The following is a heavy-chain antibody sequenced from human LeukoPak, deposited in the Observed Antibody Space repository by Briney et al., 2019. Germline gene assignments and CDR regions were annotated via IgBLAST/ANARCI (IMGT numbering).Heavy chain of an antibody. CDR2: IYYSGST. J-gene: IGHJ5*02. CDR1: GGSISSGGYY. Sequence: SQTLSLTCTVSGGSISSGGYYWSWIRQHPGKGLEWIGYIYYSGSTYYNPSLKSRVTISVDRSKNQFSLKLSSVTAADTAVYYCARTRYSSSWYGFYWFDPWGQGTLVTVSS. CDR3: ARTRYSSSWYGFYWFDP. D-gene: IGHD6-13*01. V-gene: IGHV4-31*03.